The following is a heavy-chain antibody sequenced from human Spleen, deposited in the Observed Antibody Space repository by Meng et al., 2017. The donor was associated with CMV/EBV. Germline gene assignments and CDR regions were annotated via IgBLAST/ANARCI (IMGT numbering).Heavy chain of an antibody. J-gene: IGHJ4*02. Sequence: SQTLSLTCAISGDSVSSNSAAWNWTRQSPSRGLEWLGRTYYRSKWYNDYAVSVKSRITINPDTSKNQFSLQLNSVTPEDTAVYYCASEPAMEPGESYFDYWGQGTLVTVSS. V-gene: IGHV6-1*01. CDR1: GDSVSSNSAA. D-gene: IGHD3-10*01. CDR2: TYYRSKWYN. CDR3: ASEPAMEPGESYFDY.